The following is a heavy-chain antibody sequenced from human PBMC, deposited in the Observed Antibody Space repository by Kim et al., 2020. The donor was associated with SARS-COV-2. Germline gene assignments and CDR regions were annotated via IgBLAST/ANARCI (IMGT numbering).Heavy chain of an antibody. CDR3: ARDPHYDYVWGRDAFDI. Sequence: SETLSLTCTVSGGSVSSGSYYWSWIRQPPGKGLEWIGYIYYSGSTNYNPSLKSRVTISVDTSKNQFSLKLSSVTAADTAVYYCARDPHYDYVWGRDAFDIWGQGTMVTVSS. V-gene: IGHV4-61*01. J-gene: IGHJ3*02. CDR1: GGSVSSGSYY. CDR2: IYYSGST. D-gene: IGHD3-16*01.